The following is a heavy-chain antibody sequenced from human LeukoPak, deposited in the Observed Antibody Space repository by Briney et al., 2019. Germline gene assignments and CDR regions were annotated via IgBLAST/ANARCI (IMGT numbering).Heavy chain of an antibody. CDR1: GFTFSTYE. Sequence: PGGSLRLSCRASGFTFSTYEMNWVRQAPGKGLEWIAYISGGSTTLYYANSVKGRFTISRDNAKNSLYLQMNSLRAEDTAVYYCARYYDNYYYYMDVWGKGTTVTVSS. V-gene: IGHV3-48*03. CDR2: ISGGSTTL. CDR3: ARYYDNYYYYMDV. J-gene: IGHJ6*03. D-gene: IGHD3-3*01.